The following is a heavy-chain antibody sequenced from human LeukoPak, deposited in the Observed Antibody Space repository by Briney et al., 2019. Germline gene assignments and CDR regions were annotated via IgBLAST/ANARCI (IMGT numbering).Heavy chain of an antibody. CDR2: IYYSGST. CDR1: GGSISSSSYY. J-gene: IGHJ6*02. CDR3: ARGQAHYYYGMDV. V-gene: IGHV4-39*07. Sequence: SETLSLTCTVSGGSISSSSYYWGWIRQPPGKGLEWIGSIYYSGSTYYNPSLKSRVTISVDTSKNQFSLKLSSVTAADTAVYYCARGQAHYYYGMDVWGQGTTVTVSS.